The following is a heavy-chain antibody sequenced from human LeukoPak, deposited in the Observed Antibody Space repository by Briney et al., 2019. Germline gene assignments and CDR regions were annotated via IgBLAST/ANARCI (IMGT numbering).Heavy chain of an antibody. J-gene: IGHJ4*02. Sequence: GESLRLSCAASGFTFSRHGMNWVRQAPGKGLEWVSSISSSSSYIYYADSVKGRFTISRDNSKNTLYLQMNSLRAEDTAVYYCAKDRHDYTLDYWGQGTLVTVSS. CDR2: ISSSSSYI. CDR3: AKDRHDYTLDY. CDR1: GFTFSRHG. D-gene: IGHD4-11*01. V-gene: IGHV3-21*01.